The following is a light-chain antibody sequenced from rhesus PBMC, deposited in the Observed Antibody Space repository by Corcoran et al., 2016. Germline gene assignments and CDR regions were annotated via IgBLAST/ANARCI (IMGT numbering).Light chain of an antibody. Sequence: DIQMTQSPSSLSASVGDRVTITCRASENVNNYLNWSQQKPGKAPKLLIYKASTLQRGVPSRFSGSGSGTEYTFTISSLQSEDVATYYCQHNYGTPFTFGPGTKLDIK. V-gene: IGKV1-74*01. CDR2: KAS. J-gene: IGKJ3*01. CDR3: QHNYGTPFT. CDR1: ENVNNY.